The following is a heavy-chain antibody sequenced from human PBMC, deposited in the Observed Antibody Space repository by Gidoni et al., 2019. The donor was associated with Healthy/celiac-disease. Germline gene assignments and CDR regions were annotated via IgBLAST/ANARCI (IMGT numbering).Heavy chain of an antibody. CDR3: AKDTDYGDFPRRGAFDI. D-gene: IGHD4-17*01. CDR2: ISYDGSNK. Sequence: QVQLVESGGGVVQPGRSLRLSCAASGFTFSSYGIHWVRQAPGKGLEWVAVISYDGSNKYYADSVKGRFTISRDNSKNTLYLQMNSLRAEDTAVYYCAKDTDYGDFPRRGAFDIWGQGTMVTVSS. J-gene: IGHJ3*02. V-gene: IGHV3-30*18. CDR1: GFTFSSYG.